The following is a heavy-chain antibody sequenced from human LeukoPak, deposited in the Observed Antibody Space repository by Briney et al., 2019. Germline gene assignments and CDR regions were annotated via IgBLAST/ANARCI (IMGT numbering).Heavy chain of an antibody. CDR3: ARDMGGYYYDILTGYSWDY. D-gene: IGHD3-9*01. J-gene: IGHJ4*02. V-gene: IGHV3-11*04. CDR2: ISSSGSTI. CDR1: GFTFSDYY. Sequence: PGGSLRLSCAASGFTFSDYYMSWIRQAPGKGLEWVSYISSSGSTIYYADSVKGRFTISRDNAKNSLYLQMNSLRAEDTAVYYCARDMGGYYYDILTGYSWDYWGQGTLVTVSS.